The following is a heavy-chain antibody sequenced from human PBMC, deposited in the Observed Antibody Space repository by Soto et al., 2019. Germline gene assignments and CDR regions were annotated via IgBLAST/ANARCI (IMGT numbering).Heavy chain of an antibody. V-gene: IGHV1-69*06. CDR1: GGTFSSYA. D-gene: IGHD1-26*01. J-gene: IGHJ6*02. CDR2: IIPIFGTA. CDR3: ARFTDSGSYYDYYYGMDV. Sequence: SVEVSCKXSGGTFSSYAISWVRQAPGQGLEWMGGIIPIFGTANYAQKFQGRVTITADKSTSTAYMELSSLRSEDTAVYYCARFTDSGSYYDYYYGMDVWGQGTTVTVSS.